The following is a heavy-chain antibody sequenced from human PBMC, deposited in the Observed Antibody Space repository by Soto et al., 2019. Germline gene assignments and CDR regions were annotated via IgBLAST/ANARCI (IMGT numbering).Heavy chain of an antibody. CDR3: AADVGAKDAFDI. V-gene: IGHV1-58*01. J-gene: IGHJ3*02. Sequence: SVKVSCKASGFTFTISAVQWVRQARGQRLEWIGWIVVGSGNTNYAQKFQERVTITRDMSTSTAYMELSSLRSEDTAVYYCAADVGAKDAFDIWGQGTMVTVSS. CDR1: GFTFTISA. CDR2: IVVGSGNT. D-gene: IGHD1-26*01.